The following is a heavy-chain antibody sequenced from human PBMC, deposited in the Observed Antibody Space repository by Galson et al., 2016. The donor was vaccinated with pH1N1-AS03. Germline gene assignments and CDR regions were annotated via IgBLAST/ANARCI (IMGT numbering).Heavy chain of an antibody. CDR3: ARASRWLQIGFDY. J-gene: IGHJ4*02. V-gene: IGHV3-30-3*01. Sequence: SLRLSCAASGFPFSTYAMHWVRQAPGKGLEWMAVISNDGRNKIYADSVKGRLTISRDSSKNILYLEMNSLRAEDTAVYYCARASRWLQIGFDYWGQGTLVTVSS. CDR2: ISNDGRNK. CDR1: GFPFSTYA. D-gene: IGHD5-24*01.